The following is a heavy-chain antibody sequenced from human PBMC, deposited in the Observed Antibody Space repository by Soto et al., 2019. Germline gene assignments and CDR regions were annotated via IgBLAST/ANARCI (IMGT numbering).Heavy chain of an antibody. CDR2: ISGSGGST. V-gene: IGHV3-23*01. D-gene: IGHD5-12*01. J-gene: IGHJ4*02. Sequence: GGSLRLSCAASGFTFSSYAMSWVRQAPGKGLEWVSAISGSGGSTYYADSVKGRFTISRDNSKNTLYLQMNSLRAEDTAVYYCAKGRVGSGYDWRGRGFYWGQGTLVTVSS. CDR1: GFTFSSYA. CDR3: AKGRVGSGYDWRGRGFY.